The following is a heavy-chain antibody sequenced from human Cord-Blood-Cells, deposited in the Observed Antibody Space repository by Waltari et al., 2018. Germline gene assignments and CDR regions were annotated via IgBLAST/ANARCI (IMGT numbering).Heavy chain of an antibody. V-gene: IGHV1-2*04. CDR1: GYTFTGYY. Sequence: QVQLVQSGAEVKKPGASVKVSCKASGYTFTGYYMHWVRQAPGQGLEWMGWINPNSGGTNYAQKFQGWVTMTRDTSISTAYIELSRLRSDDTAVYYCARTSIVGATRYYYYGMDVWGQGTTVTVSS. CDR2: INPNSGGT. CDR3: ARTSIVGATRYYYYGMDV. D-gene: IGHD1-26*01. J-gene: IGHJ6*02.